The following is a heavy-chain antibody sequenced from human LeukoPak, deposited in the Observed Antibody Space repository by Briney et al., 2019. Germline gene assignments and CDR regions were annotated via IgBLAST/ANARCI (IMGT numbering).Heavy chain of an antibody. D-gene: IGHD3-3*02. Sequence: ASVKVSCKTSGYIFNNYGISWVRQAPGQGLEWMGWINVYNGDTKYGQNFQGRVTMITDTGTSTVNMELRNMRSDDTAVYYCARSPLAGPTRVDHWGQGTLVTVSS. CDR3: ARSPLAGPTRVDH. CDR2: INVYNGDT. J-gene: IGHJ4*02. V-gene: IGHV1-18*01. CDR1: GYIFNNYG.